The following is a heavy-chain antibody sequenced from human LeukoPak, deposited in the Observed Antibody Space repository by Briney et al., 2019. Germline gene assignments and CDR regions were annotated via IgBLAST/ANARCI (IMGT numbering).Heavy chain of an antibody. D-gene: IGHD2-21*02. J-gene: IGHJ3*01. Sequence: SETLSLTCTISGGSTTGYFWSWIRQPPGKGPEWIGYVFYSGGTLYNPSLNSRVTISVDTSKTQFSLELTSVTAADTAVYYCARHMSVTYDAFNLWGRGTMVTVSS. V-gene: IGHV4-59*08. CDR2: VFYSGGT. CDR3: ARHMSVTYDAFNL. CDR1: GGSTTGYF.